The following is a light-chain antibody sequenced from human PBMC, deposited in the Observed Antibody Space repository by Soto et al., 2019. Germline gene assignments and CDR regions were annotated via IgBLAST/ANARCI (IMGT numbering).Light chain of an antibody. J-gene: IGLJ2*01. CDR1: SSTFANNY. CDR3: AAYTGNWNGPV. CDR2: RTD. V-gene: IGLV1-47*01. Sequence: QSALTQPPSVSGTPGQRVSISCSGDSSTFANNYVHWYQQVPGAAPKLLMYRTDQRPSGVPERLSGSKSGTSASLTISGLPPEDEAQYYCAAYTGNWNGPVFGGGTKVTVL.